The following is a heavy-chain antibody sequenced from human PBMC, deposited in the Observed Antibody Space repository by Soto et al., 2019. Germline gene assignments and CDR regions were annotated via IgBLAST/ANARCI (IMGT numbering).Heavy chain of an antibody. CDR1: GGSISSYY. Sequence: QVQLQDSGPGLVKPSETLSLTCTVSGGSISSYYWNWIRQPPGKGLEWIGYIYYSGSTHYNPSLKSRVTISLDTSKNQFSLKLNSVTAADTAVYYCARSHLNYDFWSGSTRFDYWGQGTLVTVSS. J-gene: IGHJ4*02. CDR3: ARSHLNYDFWSGSTRFDY. V-gene: IGHV4-59*08. D-gene: IGHD3-3*01. CDR2: IYYSGST.